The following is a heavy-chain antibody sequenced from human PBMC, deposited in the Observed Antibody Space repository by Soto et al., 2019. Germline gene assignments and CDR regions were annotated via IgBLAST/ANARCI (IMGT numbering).Heavy chain of an antibody. D-gene: IGHD4-4*01. CDR3: VGSNSVTY. CDR2: INQDGSEK. V-gene: IGHV3-7*02. Sequence: EVFLVESGGGLVQPGGSLRLSCAASGFTISRYWMTWVRQAPGKGLEWVANINQDGSEKYYVDSVRGRITISRDNAKNSLYLQANSLRDEDTAVYYCVGSNSVTYWGQGTLVTVSS. CDR1: GFTISRYW. J-gene: IGHJ4*02.